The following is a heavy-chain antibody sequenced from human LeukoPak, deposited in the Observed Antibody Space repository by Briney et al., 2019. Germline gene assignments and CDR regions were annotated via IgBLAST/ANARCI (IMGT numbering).Heavy chain of an antibody. J-gene: IGHJ4*02. V-gene: IGHV2-70*11. CDR3: ARIPNFYDNKGYFDY. D-gene: IGHD3-22*01. Sequence: SGPTLVNPTQTLTLTCTFSGFSLTISGMCVSWIRQPPEKALEWLARIDWDDDRYYSTSLKTRLTISKDTSKNQVVLTVTNMDPVDTATYYCARIPNFYDNKGYFDYWGQGILVTVSS. CDR2: IDWDDDR. CDR1: GFSLTISGMC.